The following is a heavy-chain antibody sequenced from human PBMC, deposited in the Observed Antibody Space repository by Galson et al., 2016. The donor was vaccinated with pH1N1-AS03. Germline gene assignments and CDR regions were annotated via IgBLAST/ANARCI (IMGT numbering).Heavy chain of an antibody. V-gene: IGHV4-39*01. J-gene: IGHJ4*02. D-gene: IGHD3-16*02. Sequence: SETLSLTCAVSGGSITSSSSYWGWIRQPPGKGLEWIGSIHYRGTTYYNTSLKSRITISVYTSKNQSSLRLSSLTAAATAVYYCARHAQDYLWGSYRYYDYWGQGTLVT. CDR3: ARHAQDYLWGSYRYYDY. CDR2: IHYRGTT. CDR1: GGSITSSSSY.